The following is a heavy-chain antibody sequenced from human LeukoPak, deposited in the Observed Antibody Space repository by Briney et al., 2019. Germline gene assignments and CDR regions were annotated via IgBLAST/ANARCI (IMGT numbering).Heavy chain of an antibody. J-gene: IGHJ5*02. D-gene: IGHD3-10*01. CDR3: AKGRGSGSYWSDDP. Sequence: TGGSLRLSCAASGFTFSSYGMHWVRQAPGKGLEWVAVIWYDGSNKYYADSVKGRFTISRDNSKNTLYLQMNSLRVEDTAVYYCAKGRGSGSYWSDDPWGQGTLVTVSS. CDR2: IWYDGSNK. CDR1: GFTFSSYG. V-gene: IGHV3-33*06.